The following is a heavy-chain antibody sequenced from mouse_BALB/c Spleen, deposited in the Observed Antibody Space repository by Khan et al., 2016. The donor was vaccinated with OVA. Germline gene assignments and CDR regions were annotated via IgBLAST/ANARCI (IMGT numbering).Heavy chain of an antibody. CDR1: GYTFPNYG. D-gene: IGHD4-1*02. V-gene: IGHV9-3-1*01. J-gene: IGHJ1*01. Sequence: QIQLVQSGPELKKPGETVKISCKASGYTFPNYGMNWVKQAPGKGLKWMGWINTYSGEPTYADDFKGRSAVSLETSASTAYLQIKNLKNEDTATYFCARSNSYCYFDVWGAGTTVTVSS. CDR2: INTYSGEP. CDR3: ARSNSYCYFDV.